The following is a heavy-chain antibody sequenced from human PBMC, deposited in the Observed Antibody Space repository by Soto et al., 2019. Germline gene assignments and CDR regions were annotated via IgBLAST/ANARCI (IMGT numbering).Heavy chain of an antibody. CDR2: IIPIFGTA. CDR1: GGTFSSYA. J-gene: IGHJ4*02. D-gene: IGHD1-26*01. V-gene: IGHV1-69*01. CDR3: ARVLLNSGSYREYYFDY. Sequence: QVQLVQSGAEVKKPGSSVKVSCKASGGTFSSYAISWVRQAPGQGLEWMGGIIPIFGTANYAQKFQGRVTITADESTSTAYMELSSLRSEDTAVYYCARVLLNSGSYREYYFDYWGQGTLVTVSS.